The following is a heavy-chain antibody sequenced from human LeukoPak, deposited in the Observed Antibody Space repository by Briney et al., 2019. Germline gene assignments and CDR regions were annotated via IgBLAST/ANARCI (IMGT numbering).Heavy chain of an antibody. V-gene: IGHV3-48*01. CDR1: GFTFSSYA. J-gene: IGHJ3*02. CDR2: ISSSSSTI. CDR3: ARDRGRYYYDSSGYSSLPFDI. Sequence: GGSLRLSCAASGFTFSSYAMSWVRQAPGKGLEWVSYISSSSSTIYYADSVKGRFTISRDNAKNSLYLQMNSLRAEDTAVYYCARDRGRYYYDSSGYSSLPFDIWGQGTMVTVSS. D-gene: IGHD3-22*01.